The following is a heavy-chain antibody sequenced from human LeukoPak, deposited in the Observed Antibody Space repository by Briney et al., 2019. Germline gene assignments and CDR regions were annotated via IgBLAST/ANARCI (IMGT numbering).Heavy chain of an antibody. D-gene: IGHD3-10*01. V-gene: IGHV4-34*01. J-gene: IGHJ4*02. Sequence: PSETLSLTCAVYGGSFSGYYWSWIRQPPGKGLEWIGEINHSGSTNYNPSLKSRVTISVETSKNQFSLKLSSVTAADTAVYYCARGYYYGSSYWGQGTLVTVSS. CDR2: INHSGST. CDR3: ARGYYYGSSY. CDR1: GGSFSGYY.